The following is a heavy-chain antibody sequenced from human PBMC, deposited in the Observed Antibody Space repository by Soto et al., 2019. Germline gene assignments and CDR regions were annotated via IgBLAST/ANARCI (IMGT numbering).Heavy chain of an antibody. CDR2: INQDGSEK. J-gene: IGHJ4*02. Sequence: EVQLVESGGGLVQPGGSLRLSCAASGFTVSIYWMKWVRQTPVKGLEWVANINQDGSEKNYVDSVRGRFTISRDNAKNALYLQMSSLRAEATATDYCAIGPGGSNDGTFNYWGQGALVTVSS. CDR1: GFTVSIYW. V-gene: IGHV3-7*05. CDR3: AIGPGGSNDGTFNY. D-gene: IGHD2-15*01.